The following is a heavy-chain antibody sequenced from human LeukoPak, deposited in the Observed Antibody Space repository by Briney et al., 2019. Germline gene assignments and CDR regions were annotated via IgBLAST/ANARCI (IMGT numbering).Heavy chain of an antibody. V-gene: IGHV4-59*01. J-gene: IGHJ3*02. D-gene: IGHD3-22*01. Sequence: SGTLSLTCTVSGASISSSYWSWVRQPPGQRLEWIGLIYYNGNTNSNPSLKSRVTISADTSKNQSSLKLTSVTAADTAVYYCVRGNYDNRGYSNAFDIWGQGAMVTVSS. CDR1: GASISSSY. CDR3: VRGNYDNRGYSNAFDI. CDR2: IYYNGNT.